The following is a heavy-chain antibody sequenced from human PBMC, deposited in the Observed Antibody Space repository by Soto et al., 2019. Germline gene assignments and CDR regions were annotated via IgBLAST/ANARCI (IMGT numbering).Heavy chain of an antibody. CDR1: GGSISSSSYY. Sequence: SETLSLTCTVSGGSISSSSYYWGWIRQPPGKGLEWIGSIYYSGSTYYNPSLKSRVTISVDTSKNQFSLKLSSVTAADTAVYYCARHVDIVVVVAVPNAFDIWGQGTMVTVSS. D-gene: IGHD2-15*01. J-gene: IGHJ3*02. V-gene: IGHV4-39*01. CDR3: ARHVDIVVVVAVPNAFDI. CDR2: IYYSGST.